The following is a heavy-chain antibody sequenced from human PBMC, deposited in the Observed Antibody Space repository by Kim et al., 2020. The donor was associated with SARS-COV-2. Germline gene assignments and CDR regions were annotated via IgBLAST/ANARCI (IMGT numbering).Heavy chain of an antibody. V-gene: IGHV3-48*03. Sequence: TIYYADSVKGRFTISRDNAKNSLYLQMNSLRAEDTAVYYCARDSSGKLDYWGQGTLVTVSS. CDR2: TI. CDR3: ARDSSGKLDY. J-gene: IGHJ4*02.